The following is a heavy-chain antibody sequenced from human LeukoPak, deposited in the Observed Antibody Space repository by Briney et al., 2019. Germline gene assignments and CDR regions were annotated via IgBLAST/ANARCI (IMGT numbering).Heavy chain of an antibody. V-gene: IGHV4-38-2*02. CDR3: ARVGCSGGSCYFFGDY. CDR1: GYSISSGYY. CDR2: IYQSGST. Sequence: SETLSLTCTVSGYSISSGYYWGWIRQSPGQGLEWIGSIYQSGSTYYNPALKSRVTISVDTSKNRFSLRLSSVTAADTAIYYCARVGCSGGSCYFFGDYWGQGTLVTVSS. D-gene: IGHD2-15*01. J-gene: IGHJ4*02.